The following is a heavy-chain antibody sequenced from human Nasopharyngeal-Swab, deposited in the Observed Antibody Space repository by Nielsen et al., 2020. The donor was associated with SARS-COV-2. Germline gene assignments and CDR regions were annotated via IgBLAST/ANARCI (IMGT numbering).Heavy chain of an antibody. V-gene: IGHV1-69*13. CDR1: GGTFSSYA. CDR2: IIPIFGTA. Sequence: SVKVSCKASGGTFSSYAISWVRQAPGQGLEWMGGIIPIFGTANYAQKFQGRVTITADESTSTAYMELSSLRSEDTAVYYCASGGRGYSDYDVIAVAGHNWFDPWGQGTLVTVSS. D-gene: IGHD5-12*01. CDR3: ASGGRGYSDYDVIAVAGHNWFDP. J-gene: IGHJ5*02.